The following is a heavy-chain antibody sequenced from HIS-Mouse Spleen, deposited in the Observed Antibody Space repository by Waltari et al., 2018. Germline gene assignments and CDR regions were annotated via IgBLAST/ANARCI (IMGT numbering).Heavy chain of an antibody. J-gene: IGHJ4*02. D-gene: IGHD4-17*01. V-gene: IGHV4-34*01. CDR2: INHSGST. CDR3: ARGRSPATVTIGYYFDY. Sequence: QVQLQQWGAGLLKPSETLSLTCAVYGGSFSGYYWSWIRQPPGKGLEWIGEINHSGSTNYNPSLKSRVTMSVDTSKNQFSLKLSSVTAADTAVYYCARGRSPATVTIGYYFDYWGQGTLVTVSS. CDR1: GGSFSGYY.